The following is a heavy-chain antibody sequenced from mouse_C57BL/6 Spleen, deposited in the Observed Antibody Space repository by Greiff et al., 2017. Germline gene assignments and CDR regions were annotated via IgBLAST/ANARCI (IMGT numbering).Heavy chain of an antibody. V-gene: IGHV5-16*01. CDR2: INYDGSSN. J-gene: IGHJ2*01. D-gene: IGHD2-2*01. CDR3: ARDRCYGYGFDY. CDR1: GFTFSDYY. Sequence: EVMLVESEGGLVQPGSSLKLSCTASGFTFSDYYMAWVSQVPEKGLEWVANINYDGSSNYYLDSLQSRFILSRDNAKNILYRQVNSQKSEDTATYYGARDRCYGYGFDYWGQGTTLTVSS.